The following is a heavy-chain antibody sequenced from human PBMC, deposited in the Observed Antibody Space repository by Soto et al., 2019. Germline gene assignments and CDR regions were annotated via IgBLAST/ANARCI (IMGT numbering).Heavy chain of an antibody. D-gene: IGHD5-18*01. Sequence: SETLSLTCTVSGGSISSYYWSWIRQPPGKGLEWIGYIYYSGSTNYNPSLKSRVTISVDTSKNQFSLKLSSVTAADTAVYYCARENVDTAIDYWGQGTLVTVSS. J-gene: IGHJ4*02. CDR2: IYYSGST. CDR3: ARENVDTAIDY. CDR1: GGSISSYY. V-gene: IGHV4-59*01.